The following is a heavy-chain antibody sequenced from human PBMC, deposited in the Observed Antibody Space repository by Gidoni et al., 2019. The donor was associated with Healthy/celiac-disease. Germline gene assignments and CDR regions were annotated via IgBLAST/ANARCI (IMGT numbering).Heavy chain of an antibody. Sequence: EVQLLESGGGLVQPGGSLRLSCAASGSTFGSYAMSWVRQAPGKGLVWVSAISGSGGSTYYAASVKGRFTISRDNSKNTLYLQMNSLRAADTAVYYCAKSRYQLPTHFDYWGQGTLVTVSS. D-gene: IGHD2-2*01. CDR1: GSTFGSYA. V-gene: IGHV3-23*01. J-gene: IGHJ4*02. CDR2: ISGSGGST. CDR3: AKSRYQLPTHFDY.